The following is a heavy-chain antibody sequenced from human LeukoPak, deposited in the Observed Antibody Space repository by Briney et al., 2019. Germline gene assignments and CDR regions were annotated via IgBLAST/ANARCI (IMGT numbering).Heavy chain of an antibody. CDR1: GFTFSSYA. V-gene: IGHV3-23*01. CDR2: ISGSGGST. CDR3: AKDPGYCSGGSCYPHDY. D-gene: IGHD2-15*01. Sequence: GGSLRLSCTASGFTFSSYAMTWVRQAPGKGLEWVSAISGSGGSTYYADSVKGRFTISRDNSKNTLYLQMNSLRAEDTAVYYCAKDPGYCSGGSCYPHDYWGQGTLVTVSS. J-gene: IGHJ4*02.